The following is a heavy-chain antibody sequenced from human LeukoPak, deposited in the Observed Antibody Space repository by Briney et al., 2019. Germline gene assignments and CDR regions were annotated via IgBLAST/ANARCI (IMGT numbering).Heavy chain of an antibody. D-gene: IGHD2-15*01. V-gene: IGHV1-46*01. CDR3: ARVDVPLGYCSGGSCVPYGMDV. Sequence: ASVKVSCKASGYTFTSYYMHWVRQAPGQGLEWMGIINPSGGSTSYAQKFQGRVTMTRDTSTSTVYMELSSLRSEDTAVYYCARVDVPLGYCSGGSCVPYGMDVWGQGTTVTVSS. J-gene: IGHJ6*02. CDR1: GYTFTSYY. CDR2: INPSGGST.